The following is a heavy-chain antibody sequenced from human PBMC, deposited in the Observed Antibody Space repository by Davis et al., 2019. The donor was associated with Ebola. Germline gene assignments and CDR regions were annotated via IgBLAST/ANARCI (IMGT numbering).Heavy chain of an antibody. D-gene: IGHD6-13*01. CDR1: GDTFSKYA. Sequence: ASVKVSCKTSGDTFSKYAINWVRQAPGQGLEWMGWISAYNGNTNYAQKLQGRVTMTTDTSTSTAYMELRSLRSDDTAVYYCARASSHGYSSSWYDYYYGMDVWGQGTTVTVSS. V-gene: IGHV1-18*01. CDR2: ISAYNGNT. CDR3: ARASSHGYSSSWYDYYYGMDV. J-gene: IGHJ6*02.